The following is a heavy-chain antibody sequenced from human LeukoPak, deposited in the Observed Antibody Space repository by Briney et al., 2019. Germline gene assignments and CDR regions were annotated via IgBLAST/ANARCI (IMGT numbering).Heavy chain of an antibody. V-gene: IGHV1-69*06. CDR2: IIPIFGTA. D-gene: IGHD3-10*01. CDR3: AFGHYGSGPLPDY. J-gene: IGHJ4*02. CDR1: GGTFSSYA. Sequence: SVKVSCKASGGTFSSYAISWVRQAPGQGLEWMGGIIPIFGTANYAQKFQGRVTITADKSTSTAYMELSSLRAEDTALYYCAFGHYGSGPLPDYWGQGTLVTVSS.